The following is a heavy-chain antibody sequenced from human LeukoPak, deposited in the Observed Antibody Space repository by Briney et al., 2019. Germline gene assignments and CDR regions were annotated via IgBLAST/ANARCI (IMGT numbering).Heavy chain of an antibody. CDR3: AREEYCNSTRCYKAFDI. CDR1: GYTFTSYG. D-gene: IGHD2/OR15-2a*01. V-gene: IGHV1-18*01. CDR2: ISAYNGHT. Sequence: GASVKVSCKASGYTFTSYGISWVRQAPGQGLEWMGWISAYNGHTYYEQNLQGRLTMTTDTSTSTAYMELRSLRSDDTAVYYCAREEYCNSTRCYKAFDIWGRGTMVTVSS. J-gene: IGHJ3*02.